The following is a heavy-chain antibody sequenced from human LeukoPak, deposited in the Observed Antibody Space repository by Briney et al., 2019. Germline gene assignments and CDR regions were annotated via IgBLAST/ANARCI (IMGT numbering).Heavy chain of an antibody. CDR1: GFTFRDYY. CDR2: SSGSGGTI. Sequence: GGSLRLSCAASGFTFRDYYMSWIRQAPGKGLEWVSYSSGSGGTIYYADSVRGRFTISRDNAKKSLYLQMNSLRAEDTAVYYCARRGSQWGLDYWGQGTLVTVSS. J-gene: IGHJ4*02. CDR3: ARRGSQWGLDY. D-gene: IGHD1-26*01. V-gene: IGHV3-11*04.